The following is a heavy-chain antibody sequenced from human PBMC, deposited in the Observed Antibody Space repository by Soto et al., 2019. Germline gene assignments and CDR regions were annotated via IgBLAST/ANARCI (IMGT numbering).Heavy chain of an antibody. CDR1: GFIFRSHA. D-gene: IGHD6-19*01. V-gene: IGHV3-64D*06. CDR2: ISREGDNS. Sequence: PGGSLRLSCAASGFIFRSHAMHWVRQAPGQGLEYLSAISREGDNSYYADSVKGRFTISRDNSKNTLYLRMTSLRTEDTGVYYCVKVIYDSGWYGFYFDYWGQGALVTV. J-gene: IGHJ4*02. CDR3: VKVIYDSGWYGFYFDY.